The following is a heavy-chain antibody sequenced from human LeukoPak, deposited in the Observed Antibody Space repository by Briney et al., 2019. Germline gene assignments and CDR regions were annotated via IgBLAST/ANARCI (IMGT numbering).Heavy chain of an antibody. V-gene: IGHV3-21*01. CDR1: GFTFSSYS. Sequence: PGGSLRLSCAASGFTFSSYSMNWVRQAPGKGLDWVLSISSCSSYIYYAASVKGRFTISRDNAKNSLSLQMNSLRAEDTAVYYCARGMRSPSGSYGNGNFDYWGQGTLVTVSS. J-gene: IGHJ4*02. CDR2: ISSCSSYI. CDR3: ARGMRSPSGSYGNGNFDY. D-gene: IGHD1-26*01.